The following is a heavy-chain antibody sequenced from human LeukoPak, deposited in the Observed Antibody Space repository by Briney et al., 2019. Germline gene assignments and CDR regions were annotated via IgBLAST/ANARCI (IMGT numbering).Heavy chain of an antibody. CDR2: IYHSGST. D-gene: IGHD3-3*01. CDR1: GYSISSGYY. CDR3: ARLSRFLYAFDI. Sequence: PSETLSLTCAVSGYSISSGYYWGLIRQPPGKGLEWIGSIYHSGSTYYNPSLKSRVTISVDTSKNQFSLKLSSVTAADTAVYYCARLSRFLYAFDIWGQGTMVTVSS. J-gene: IGHJ3*02. V-gene: IGHV4-38-2*01.